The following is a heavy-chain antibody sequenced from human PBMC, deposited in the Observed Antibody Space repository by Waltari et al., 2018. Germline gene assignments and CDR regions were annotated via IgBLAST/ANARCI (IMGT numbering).Heavy chain of an antibody. CDR2: ISNSGGTT. D-gene: IGHD5-12*01. J-gene: IGHJ4*02. CDR3: AKDLWLPHDY. V-gene: IGHV3-23*01. CDR1: GFTFSSYA. Sequence: EVQLLESGGGLVQPGGSLSLSCAASGFTFSSYAMSWVRQAPGKGLEWVSDISNSGGTTYYADSVKGRFTISRDNSKNTMYLQMNSLRVEDTAVYYCAKDLWLPHDYWGQGTLVTVSS.